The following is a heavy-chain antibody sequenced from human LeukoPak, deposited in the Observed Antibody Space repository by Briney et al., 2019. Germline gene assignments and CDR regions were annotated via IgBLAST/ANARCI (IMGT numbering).Heavy chain of an antibody. J-gene: IGHJ6*03. CDR2: VHVSGGT. CDR3: AKGTSTVVTPNYYYYYSMDV. D-gene: IGHD4-23*01. Sequence: SETLSLTCTVSGASISSYYWNWIRQSPGKGLEWIGYVHVSGGTSYDPSLKSRVTISIDTSKNQFSLKLSSVTAADTAVYYCAKGTSTVVTPNYYYYYSMDVWGKGTTVTVSS. V-gene: IGHV4-4*09. CDR1: GASISSYY.